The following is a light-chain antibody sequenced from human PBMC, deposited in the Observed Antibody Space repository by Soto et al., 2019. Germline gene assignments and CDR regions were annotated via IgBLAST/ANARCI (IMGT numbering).Light chain of an antibody. J-gene: IGKJ5*01. V-gene: IGKV3D-15*01. CDR2: GIS. Sequence: EIVMTQSPATLSVSPGERATLSCSASQSVNSNYLAWYQQKPGQAPGLLIYGISKRATDIPDRFSGSGSGTEFTLTISSLQPEDFATYYCQQHGQWPITFGQGTRLEI. CDR1: QSVNSN. CDR3: QQHGQWPIT.